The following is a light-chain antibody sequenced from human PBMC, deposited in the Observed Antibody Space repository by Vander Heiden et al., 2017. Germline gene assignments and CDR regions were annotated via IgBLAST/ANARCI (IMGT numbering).Light chain of an antibody. CDR2: AAS. Sequence: DIQMTQSPSSLSASVGDRVTITCRASQSISSYLNWYQQKPGKAPKLLIYAASSLQSGVPSRFSGSGPGTDFTLTISSLQPEDFATYYCQQSYSTPQFGQGTKVEIK. CDR3: QQSYSTPQ. V-gene: IGKV1-39*01. CDR1: QSISSY. J-gene: IGKJ1*01.